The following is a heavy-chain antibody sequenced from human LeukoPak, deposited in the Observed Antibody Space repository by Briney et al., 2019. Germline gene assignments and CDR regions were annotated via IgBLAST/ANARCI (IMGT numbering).Heavy chain of an antibody. CDR2: ISSRRTYI. J-gene: IGHJ2*01. CDR3: VRAPPYCGGDCSDWYFDL. V-gene: IGHV3-21*01. CDR1: GFTFSTYT. Sequence: GGSLRLSCAASGFTFSTYTMDWVRQAPGKGLEWVSSISSRRTYIYYADSVKGRFTISRDSAKNSLYLQMNSLRAEDTAMYYCVRAPPYCGGDCSDWYFDLWGRGTLVTVSS. D-gene: IGHD2-21*02.